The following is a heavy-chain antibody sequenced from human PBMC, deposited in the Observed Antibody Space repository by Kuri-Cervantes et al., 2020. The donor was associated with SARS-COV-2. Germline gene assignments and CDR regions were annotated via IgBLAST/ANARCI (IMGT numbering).Heavy chain of an antibody. D-gene: IGHD2-2*01. Sequence: SETLSLTCAVSGGSFSGYYWSWIRQPPGKGLEWIGEINHSGSTNYNPSLKSRVTISVDTSKNQFSLKLSSVTAADTAVYYCARISAVPAAKRTYYFDYWGQGTLVTVSS. CDR3: ARISAVPAAKRTYYFDY. V-gene: IGHV4-34*01. J-gene: IGHJ4*02. CDR2: INHSGST. CDR1: GGSFSGYY.